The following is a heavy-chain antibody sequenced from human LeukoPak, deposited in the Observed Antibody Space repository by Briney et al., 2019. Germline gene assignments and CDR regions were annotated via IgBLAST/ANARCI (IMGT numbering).Heavy chain of an antibody. CDR3: AKGPYASAWFGEY. CDR1: GFTFTSCA. J-gene: IGHJ4*02. D-gene: IGHD3-10*01. Sequence: GGSLRLSCAASGFTFTSCAMTWVRQAPGKGLEWVSAISGSGGGTFYADSVKGRFTVSRDNSKNTLYLQINRLRAEDTAVYYCAKGPYASAWFGEYWGQGTLVTVSS. CDR2: ISGSGGGT. V-gene: IGHV3-23*01.